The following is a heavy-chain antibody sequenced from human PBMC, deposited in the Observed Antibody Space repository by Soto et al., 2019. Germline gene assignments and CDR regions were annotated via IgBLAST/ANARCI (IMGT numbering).Heavy chain of an antibody. CDR2: IYYSGST. CDR1: GGSISSSSYY. CDR3: ARLARYCSGGSCCPGEFDP. Sequence: TLSLTCTVSGGSISSSSYYWGWIRQPPGKGLEWIGSIYYSGSTYYNPSLKSRVTISVDTSKNQFSLKLSSVTAADTAVYYCARLARYCSGGSCCPGEFDPWGQGTLVTVSS. V-gene: IGHV4-39*01. D-gene: IGHD2-15*01. J-gene: IGHJ5*02.